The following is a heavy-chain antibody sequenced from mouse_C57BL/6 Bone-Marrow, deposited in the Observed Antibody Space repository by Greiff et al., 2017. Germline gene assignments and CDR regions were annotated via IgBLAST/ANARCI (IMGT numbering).Heavy chain of an antibody. V-gene: IGHV1-66*01. J-gene: IGHJ3*01. CDR1: GYSFTSYY. D-gene: IGHD1-2*01. CDR2: IYPGSGNT. CDR3: ARSLLRLLAY. Sequence: LVEPGASVTISCKASGYSFTSYYIHWVKQRPGPGLEWIGWIYPGSGNTKYNEKFKGKATLTADTSSSTAYMQLSSLTSEDSAVYYCARSLLRLLAYWGQGTLGTVSA.